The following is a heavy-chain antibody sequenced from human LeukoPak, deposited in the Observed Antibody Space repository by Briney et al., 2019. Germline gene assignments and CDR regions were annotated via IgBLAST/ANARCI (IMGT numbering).Heavy chain of an antibody. Sequence: GGSLRRSCAASGFTFSSYEMNWVRQAPGKGLEWVSYIISSGSTIYYADSVKGRFNISRDNAKTSLYLQMNSLRAEDTAVYYCARGPYITMIVVATAIGYFDYWGQGSLVTVSS. CDR3: ARGPYITMIVVATAIGYFDY. J-gene: IGHJ4*02. CDR2: IISSGSTI. V-gene: IGHV3-48*03. CDR1: GFTFSSYE. D-gene: IGHD3-22*01.